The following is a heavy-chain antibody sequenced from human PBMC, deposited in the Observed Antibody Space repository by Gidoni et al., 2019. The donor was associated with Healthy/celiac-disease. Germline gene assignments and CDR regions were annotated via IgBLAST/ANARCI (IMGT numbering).Heavy chain of an antibody. CDR1: GYTFTSHY. CDR2: INPNSGGT. D-gene: IGHD3-22*01. V-gene: IGHV1-2*04. J-gene: IGHJ5*02. Sequence: QVQLVQSGAEVTKPGASVQVSCKASGYTFTSHYIHWVRPSPGKGLACMGWINPNSGGTNYEQKFQGWVTMTRDTSISTAYMELSRLRSDDTAVYYCARDWNYYDSSGYYANWFDPWGQGTLVTVSS. CDR3: ARDWNYYDSSGYYANWFDP.